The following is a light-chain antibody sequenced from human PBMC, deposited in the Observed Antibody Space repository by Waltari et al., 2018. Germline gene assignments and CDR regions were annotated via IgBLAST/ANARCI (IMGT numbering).Light chain of an antibody. CDR2: AKN. V-gene: IGLV3-19*01. J-gene: IGLJ2*01. Sequence: SSELTQDPAVSVALGQTVRITCQGDSLRSNYASWYQQKPGQAPVLVIYAKNNRPSGIPNRSSGSSLENTASLTITGAQAEDESDYYCNSRDSSANHVVFGGGTKLTVL. CDR3: NSRDSSANHVV. CDR1: SLRSNY.